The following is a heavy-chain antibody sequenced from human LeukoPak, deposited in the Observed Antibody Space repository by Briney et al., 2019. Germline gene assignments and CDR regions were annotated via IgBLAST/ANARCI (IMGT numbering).Heavy chain of an antibody. V-gene: IGHV1-18*01. J-gene: IGHJ4*02. CDR1: GYTFTRYG. CDR3: AREKYSNGRYSEY. Sequence: ASVKVSCKASGYTFTRYGINWVRQAPGQGLEWMGWISTYDGKTNYAQTVQGRLIMTTDTSTSTAYMELRSLRSDDTAIYYCAREKYSNGRYSEYWGQGTLVTVSS. CDR2: ISTYDGKT. D-gene: IGHD6-19*01.